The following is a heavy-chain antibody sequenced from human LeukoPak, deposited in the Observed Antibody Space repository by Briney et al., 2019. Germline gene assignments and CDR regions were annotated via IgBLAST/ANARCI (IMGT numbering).Heavy chain of an antibody. Sequence: PGRSLRLSCAASGFTFSNYDMHWVRQAPGKGLEWVSAISSSSSYIYYADSIKGRFTISRDSAENSLYLQMNSLRAVDTAVYFCARGEEKATITALDSWGQGTLVTVPS. D-gene: IGHD5-24*01. CDR3: ARGEEKATITALDS. J-gene: IGHJ4*02. V-gene: IGHV3-21*01. CDR2: ISSSSSYI. CDR1: GFTFSNYD.